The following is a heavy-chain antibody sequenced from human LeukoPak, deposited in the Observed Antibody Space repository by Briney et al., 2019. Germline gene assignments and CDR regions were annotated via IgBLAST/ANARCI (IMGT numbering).Heavy chain of an antibody. CDR2: MNPNSGNT. D-gene: IGHD3-3*01. CDR1: GYTFTSYD. J-gene: IGHJ5*02. Sequence: ASVKVSCKASGYTFTSYDINWVRQATGQGLGWMGWMNPNSGNTGYAQKFQGRVTMTRNTSISTAYMELSSLRSEDTAVYYCARGVGYYDFWSGKYNWFDPWGQGTLVTVSS. V-gene: IGHV1-8*01. CDR3: ARGVGYYDFWSGKYNWFDP.